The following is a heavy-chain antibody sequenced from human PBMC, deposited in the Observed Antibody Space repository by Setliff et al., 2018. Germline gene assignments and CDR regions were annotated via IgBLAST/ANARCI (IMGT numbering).Heavy chain of an antibody. V-gene: IGHV1-69*13. CDR1: GYTFNNYG. D-gene: IGHD1-1*01. Sequence: SVKVSCKASGYTFNNYGINWVRQAPGQGLEWMGRIIPVFRTAKYAQKFQGRVTITADESTRTAYMELSSVRFEDTAVYYCARDSQLGFYYFDSWGRGTLVTVSS. CDR3: ARDSQLGFYYFDS. CDR2: IIPVFRTA. J-gene: IGHJ4*02.